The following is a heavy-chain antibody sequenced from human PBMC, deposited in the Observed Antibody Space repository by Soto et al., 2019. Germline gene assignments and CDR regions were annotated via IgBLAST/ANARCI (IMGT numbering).Heavy chain of an antibody. Sequence: PSWCLSISCTACGGSISSYYWSWIRQPPGKGLEWIGYIYYSGSTNYNPSLKSRVTISVDTSKNQFSLKLSSVTAADTAVYYCARQALYYYYMDVWGKGTTVTVSS. CDR3: ARQALYYYYMDV. J-gene: IGHJ6*03. CDR2: IYYSGST. V-gene: IGHV4-59*08. CDR1: GGSISSYY.